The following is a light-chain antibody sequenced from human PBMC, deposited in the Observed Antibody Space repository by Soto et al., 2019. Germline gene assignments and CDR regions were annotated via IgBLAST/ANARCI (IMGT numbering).Light chain of an antibody. V-gene: IGKV1-12*01. CDR2: AAS. CDR3: QQANSFPIT. CDR1: QGIRSW. J-gene: IGKJ5*01. Sequence: DIQMTQSPSSVYASVGDRVTITCRASQGIRSWLAWYQQKPGTAPKLLIYAASTLQSGVPSRFSGSGSGTDFTLTISSLQPDDFATYYCQQANSFPITFGQGTRLEIK.